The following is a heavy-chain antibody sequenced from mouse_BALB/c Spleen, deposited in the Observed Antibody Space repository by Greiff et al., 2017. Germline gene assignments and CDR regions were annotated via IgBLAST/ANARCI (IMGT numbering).Heavy chain of an antibody. Sequence: VQLQQSGPELVKPGASVKISCKASGYSFTGYYMHWVKQSHVKSLEWIGRINPYNGATSYNQNFKDKASLTVDKSSSTAYMELHSLTSEDSAVYYCARDDGYYYAMDYWGQGTSVTVSS. V-gene: IGHV1-31*01. J-gene: IGHJ4*01. CDR3: ARDDGYYYAMDY. CDR2: INPYNGAT. CDR1: GYSFTGYY. D-gene: IGHD2-3*01.